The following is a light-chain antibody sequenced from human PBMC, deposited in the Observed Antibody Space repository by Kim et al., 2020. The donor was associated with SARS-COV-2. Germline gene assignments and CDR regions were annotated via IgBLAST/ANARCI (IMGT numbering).Light chain of an antibody. CDR3: QQSSSSPLIT. CDR2: GAS. Sequence: DIQMTQSPSSLSASVGDRVTITCRASQSISSSLNWFQQKPGKAPKLLIYGASTLQSGVPSRFSGSESGTDFTLTINSLQPEDFATYYCQQSSSSPLITFGQGTKLEI. V-gene: IGKV1-39*01. J-gene: IGKJ2*01. CDR1: QSISSS.